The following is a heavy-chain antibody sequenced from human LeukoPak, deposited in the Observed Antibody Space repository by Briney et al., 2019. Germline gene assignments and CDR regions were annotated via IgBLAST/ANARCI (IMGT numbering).Heavy chain of an antibody. D-gene: IGHD6-13*01. J-gene: IGHJ4*02. Sequence: GGSLRLSCAASGFTFDDYAMHWVRQAPGKGLEWVSLISWDSGSTYYADSVKGRFTISRDNSKNFLYLQMNSLRAEDTAFYYCAKGNSIAAAGFFDYWGQGTLVTVSS. CDR3: AKGNSIAAAGFFDY. V-gene: IGHV3-43D*03. CDR1: GFTFDDYA. CDR2: ISWDSGST.